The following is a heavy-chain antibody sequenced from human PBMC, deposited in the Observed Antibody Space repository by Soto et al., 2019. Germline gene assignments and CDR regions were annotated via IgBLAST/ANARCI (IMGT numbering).Heavy chain of an antibody. CDR2: ISSTTNYI. V-gene: IGHV3-21*06. Sequence: EVQLVESGGGLVKPGGSLGLSWAAPGFPFTRFTMNWARQAPGKGLEWASSISSTTNYIYYGDSMKGRFTISRDNAKNSLYLEMNSLRAEDTAVYYCARESEDLTSNFDYWGQGTLVTVSS. J-gene: IGHJ4*02. CDR1: GFPFTRFT. CDR3: ARESEDLTSNFDY.